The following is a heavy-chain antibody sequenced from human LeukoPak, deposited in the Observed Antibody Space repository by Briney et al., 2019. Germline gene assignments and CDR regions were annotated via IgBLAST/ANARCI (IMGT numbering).Heavy chain of an antibody. CDR2: ISTSSSYI. J-gene: IGHJ4*02. D-gene: IGHD2-15*01. Sequence: GGSLRLSCAASGFTFSTYSMNWVRQAPGKGLEWVSSISTSSSYIFYADSVKGRFTISRDSAKNSLYLQMNSLRAEDTAVYYCARCSGGSYYHSDDYWGQGTLVTVSS. CDR1: GFTFSTYS. V-gene: IGHV3-21*01. CDR3: ARCSGGSYYHSDDY.